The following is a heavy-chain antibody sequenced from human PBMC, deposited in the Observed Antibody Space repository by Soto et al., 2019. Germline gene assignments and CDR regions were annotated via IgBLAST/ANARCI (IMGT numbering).Heavy chain of an antibody. Sequence: EVQLLESGGGLVQPGGSLSLSCAASGFTFSSYAMSWVRQAPGKGLERVSGISGSGGSTYYADSVKGRVTISRDNSKNTLYLQMNSLRAEDTAVYYCAKYAPQGPKLYAFYIWGQGTMVTVSS. V-gene: IGHV3-23*01. D-gene: IGHD2-2*01. CDR1: GFTFSSYA. J-gene: IGHJ3*02. CDR3: AKYAPQGPKLYAFYI. CDR2: ISGSGGST.